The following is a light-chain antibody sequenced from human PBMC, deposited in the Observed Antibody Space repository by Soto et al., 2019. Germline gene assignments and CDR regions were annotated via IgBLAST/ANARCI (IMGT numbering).Light chain of an antibody. V-gene: IGKV3-15*01. CDR1: QSVSSSY. CDR2: GAS. Sequence: EIALTQSPGTLSLSPGERATISXRASQSVSSSYLAWYQQKPGQAPRXXIYGASTRATGIPARFSGSGSGTEFTLTISSLQSEDFVVYYCQQYNNWPITFGQGTRLEIK. CDR3: QQYNNWPIT. J-gene: IGKJ5*01.